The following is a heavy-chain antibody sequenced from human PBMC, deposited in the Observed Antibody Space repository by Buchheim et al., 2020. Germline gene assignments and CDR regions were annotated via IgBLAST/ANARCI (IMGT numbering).Heavy chain of an antibody. V-gene: IGHV1-46*02. CDR3: AREAPDTYFFDY. Sequence: QVRLVQSGAEVRDPGASVKISCKTSGYTFNNYYMQWARQAPGQRLEWMGAITPRGQRKDYAQRFQGRFTMTWDTSPSTVYMDLSSLTSEDTAVYYCAREAPDTYFFDYWGQGTL. J-gene: IGHJ4*02. CDR2: ITPRGQRK. CDR1: GYTFNNYY. D-gene: IGHD2-2*01.